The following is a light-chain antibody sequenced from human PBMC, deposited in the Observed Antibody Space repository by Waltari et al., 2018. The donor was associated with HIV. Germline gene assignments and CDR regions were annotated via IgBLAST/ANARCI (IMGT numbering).Light chain of an antibody. J-gene: IGLJ2*01. CDR1: NSNIENNA. Sequence: QSVLTQPPSVSEAPGQRVTISCSGSNSNIENNAVNWFQQFPGKAPKLLIYYDDLVPSGVSDRFSGSKAGTSASLAISGLQSEDEADYYCEAWDDSLNGPVFGGGTKLTVL. CDR2: YDD. CDR3: EAWDDSLNGPV. V-gene: IGLV1-36*01.